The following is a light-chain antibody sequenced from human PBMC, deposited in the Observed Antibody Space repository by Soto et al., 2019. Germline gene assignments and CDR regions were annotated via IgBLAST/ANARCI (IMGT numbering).Light chain of an antibody. CDR1: QSVSSSY. CDR2: GAS. CDR3: QQYGSSPPIT. Sequence: EIVLTQSPGTLSLSPGERATLSCRASQSVSSSYLAWYQQKPGQAPRLLIYGASSRATGIPDRFSGSGSGTDFPLTISMLEPEDFAVYSCQQYGSSPPITFGQGTRLEIK. V-gene: IGKV3-20*01. J-gene: IGKJ5*01.